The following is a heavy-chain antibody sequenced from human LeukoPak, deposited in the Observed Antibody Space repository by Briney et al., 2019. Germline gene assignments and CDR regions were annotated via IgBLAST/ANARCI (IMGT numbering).Heavy chain of an antibody. Sequence: PSQTLSLTCTVSGGSISSGGYYWRWIRQHPGKGLEWIGYIYYSGSTYYNPSLKSRVTISVDTSKNQFSLKLSSVTAADTAVYYCATVSSWLAFDIWGQGTMVTVSS. CDR1: GGSISSGGYY. CDR3: ATVSSWLAFDI. CDR2: IYYSGST. D-gene: IGHD6-13*01. J-gene: IGHJ3*02. V-gene: IGHV4-31*03.